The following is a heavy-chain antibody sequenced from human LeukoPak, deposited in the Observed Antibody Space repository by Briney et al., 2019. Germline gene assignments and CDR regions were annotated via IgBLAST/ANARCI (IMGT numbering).Heavy chain of an antibody. J-gene: IGHJ4*02. Sequence: ASVKVSCKASGYTFTSYYMHWVRQAPGQGLEWMGIINPSGGSTSYAQKFQGRVTMTRDMSTSTVYMELSSLRSEDTAVYYCARKDYGDLIDYWGQGTLVTVSS. CDR3: ARKDYGDLIDY. CDR1: GYTFTSYY. D-gene: IGHD4-17*01. CDR2: INPSGGST. V-gene: IGHV1-46*01.